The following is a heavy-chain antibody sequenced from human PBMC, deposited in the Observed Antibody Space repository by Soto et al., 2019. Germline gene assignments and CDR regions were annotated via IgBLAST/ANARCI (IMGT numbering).Heavy chain of an antibody. J-gene: IGHJ4*02. Sequence: EVQLVESGGGLVQPGGSLRLSCAASGFTFSAHFMEWVRQAPGKGLEWVGRARHKIGHHMTEYAASVKGRFIISRDESKNSLFLQMNSLETEDTAVYYCTSPQRSSYDWKYSWGQGTLVTVSP. D-gene: IGHD6-13*01. CDR1: GFTFSAHF. V-gene: IGHV3-72*01. CDR3: TSPQRSSYDWKYS. CDR2: ARHKIGHHMT.